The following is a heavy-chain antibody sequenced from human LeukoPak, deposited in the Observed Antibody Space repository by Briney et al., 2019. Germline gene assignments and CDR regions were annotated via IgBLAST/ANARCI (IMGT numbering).Heavy chain of an antibody. D-gene: IGHD2-21*02. J-gene: IGHJ4*02. CDR2: IYYSGST. CDR1: GGSISSGDYY. Sequence: PSQTLSLTCTVSGGSISSGDYYWSWIRQPPGKGLEWIGYIYYSGSTYYNPSLKSRVTISVDMSKNQFSLKLSSVTAADTAVYYCASSCGGDCFSDYWGQGTLVTVSS. V-gene: IGHV4-30-4*01. CDR3: ASSCGGDCFSDY.